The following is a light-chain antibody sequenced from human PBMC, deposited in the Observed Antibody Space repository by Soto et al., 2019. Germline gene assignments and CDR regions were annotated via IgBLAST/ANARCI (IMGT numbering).Light chain of an antibody. J-gene: IGLJ2*01. CDR2: YDD. Sequence: QPVLTQPPSLSEAPRQRVTISCSGRRSNIGNNAVNWYQQLPGKAPKLLIYYDDMLPSGVSDRFSGSKSGTSASLAISGLLSEDEADYYCAAWDDTLNGVVFGGGTQLTVL. CDR1: RSNIGNNA. CDR3: AAWDDTLNGVV. V-gene: IGLV1-36*01.